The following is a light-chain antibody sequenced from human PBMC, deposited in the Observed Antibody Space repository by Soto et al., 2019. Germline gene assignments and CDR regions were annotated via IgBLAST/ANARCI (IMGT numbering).Light chain of an antibody. V-gene: IGKV1-27*01. CDR1: QTISGY. J-gene: IGKJ4*01. Sequence: DIHMTQSPSSLSASVGYRVTITCRASQTISGYLNSYQQKPGKIPNLLIYAASTLQAGVPSRFSGSGSGTDFTLTISSLQPEDVAAYYCQKYNSAPLNFGGGTKVDIK. CDR3: QKYNSAPLN. CDR2: AAS.